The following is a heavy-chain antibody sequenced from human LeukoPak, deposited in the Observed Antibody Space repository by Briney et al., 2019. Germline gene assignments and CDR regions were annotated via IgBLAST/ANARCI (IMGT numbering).Heavy chain of an antibody. V-gene: IGHV3-30-3*01. J-gene: IGHJ4*02. CDR3: ARGSLWLQLDY. CDR1: GFTFSSYA. Sequence: GRSLRLSCAASGFTFSSYAMHWVGQAPGKGLEWVSVISYDGSNKYYADSVKGRLTISRDNSKTTLYLQMNSLRAEDTAVYYCARGSLWLQLDYWGQGTLVTVSS. CDR2: ISYDGSNK. D-gene: IGHD5-24*01.